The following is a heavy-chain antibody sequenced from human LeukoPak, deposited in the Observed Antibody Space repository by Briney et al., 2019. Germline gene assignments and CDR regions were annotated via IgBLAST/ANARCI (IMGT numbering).Heavy chain of an antibody. CDR1: GFIFNNYG. CDR3: AKDFYDSSGYTGAFDI. Sequence: GGSLRLSCAASGFIFNNYGMHWVRQAPGKGLEWVAFIRYDGSNKYYADSVKGRFTISRDNSKNTLYLQMNSLRAEDTAVYYCAKDFYDSSGYTGAFDIWGQGTMVTVSS. J-gene: IGHJ3*02. CDR2: IRYDGSNK. V-gene: IGHV3-30*02. D-gene: IGHD3-22*01.